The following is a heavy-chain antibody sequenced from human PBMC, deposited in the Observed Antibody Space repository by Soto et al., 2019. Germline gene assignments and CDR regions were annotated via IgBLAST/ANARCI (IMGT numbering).Heavy chain of an antibody. J-gene: IGHJ4*02. Sequence: SETLSLTCTVSGGSISDYYWSWIRQPPGKGLEWIGYIYYSGSTNYNPSLKSRVTISVDTSKNQFSLKLSSVTAADTAVYYCARGASSGYYYDYWGQGTLVTVSS. D-gene: IGHD3-22*01. CDR3: ARGASSGYYYDY. CDR1: GGSISDYY. V-gene: IGHV4-59*01. CDR2: IYYSGST.